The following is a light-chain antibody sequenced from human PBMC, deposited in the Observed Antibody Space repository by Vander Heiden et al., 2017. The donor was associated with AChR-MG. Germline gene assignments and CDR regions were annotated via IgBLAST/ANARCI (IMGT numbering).Light chain of an antibody. J-gene: IGLJ3*02. CDR3: SSSTTFTTWV. V-gene: IGLV2-14*01. CDR1: GSDVGGHES. Sequence: QSALTQPASVSGCPGQSITISCTGSGSDVGGHESFSWYQQRPGKAPQLMIYDVTQRPSGVSNRFSGSKSGDTASLTISGLRAEDEAAYYCSSSTTFTTWVFGGGTKVTVL. CDR2: DVT.